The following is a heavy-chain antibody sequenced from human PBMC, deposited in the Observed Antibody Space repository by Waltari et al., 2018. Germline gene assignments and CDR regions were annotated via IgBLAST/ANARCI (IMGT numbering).Heavy chain of an antibody. CDR3: ARVIRDGPSGFYGIAAFDL. V-gene: IGHV3-53*02. J-gene: IGHJ3*01. D-gene: IGHD3-22*01. CDR2: IYSGGNT. CDR1: GFTISNNY. Sequence: DVQLVETGGGWIQPGGSLRLSCSVSGFTISNNYMTWVRQTPAKGLEWVSVIYSGGNTYYAASVTGRFTISRDSINNTLFLQMNNLRAEDTAIYYCARVIRDGPSGFYGIAAFDLWGQGTMVTVSS.